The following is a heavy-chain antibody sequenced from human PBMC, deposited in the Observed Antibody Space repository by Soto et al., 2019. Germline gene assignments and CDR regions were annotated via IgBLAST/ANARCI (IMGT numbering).Heavy chain of an antibody. J-gene: IGHJ4*02. CDR2: IDNDGRTT. CDR3: TRDLEGASAN. Sequence: EVQLVESGGGLVQPGGSLRLSCAASGFTFSNYWMHWVRQAPGKGLVWVSRIDNDGRTTNYADSVMGRFTISRDNAKDTLYLQLGSLRAEDTAVYYCTRDLEGASANWGPGTLVTVSS. CDR1: GFTFSNYW. V-gene: IGHV3-74*01. D-gene: IGHD3-3*01.